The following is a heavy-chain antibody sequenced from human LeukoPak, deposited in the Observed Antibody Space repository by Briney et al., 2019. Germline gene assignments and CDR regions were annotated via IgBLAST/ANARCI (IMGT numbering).Heavy chain of an antibody. Sequence: PSETLSLTCTVSGGSISSYYWSWIRQPPGKGLEWIGYIYYSGSTNYNPSLKSRVTISVDTSKNQFSLKLSSVTAADTAVYYCARAGLAFDFDYWGQGTLVTVSS. CDR2: IYYSGST. CDR3: ARAGLAFDFDY. V-gene: IGHV4-59*01. J-gene: IGHJ4*02. D-gene: IGHD3-16*01. CDR1: GGSISSYY.